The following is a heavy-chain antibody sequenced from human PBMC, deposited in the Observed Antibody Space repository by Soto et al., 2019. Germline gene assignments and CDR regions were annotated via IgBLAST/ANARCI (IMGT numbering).Heavy chain of an antibody. CDR1: GGTFSTST. V-gene: IGHV1-69*08. D-gene: IGHD5-12*01. CDR3: VRDSPIGSTYSGYDAIDS. CDR2: TIPLLNVA. J-gene: IGHJ4*02. Sequence: QVQLVQSGAEVKKPGSSVKVSCKASGGTFSTSTFTWVRQAPGQGLEWMGRTIPLLNVADYAQDFQGTVTITADKSTRTAYIELTSLTSKDTAVYYCVRDSPIGSTYSGYDAIDSWGQGTLGTVSS.